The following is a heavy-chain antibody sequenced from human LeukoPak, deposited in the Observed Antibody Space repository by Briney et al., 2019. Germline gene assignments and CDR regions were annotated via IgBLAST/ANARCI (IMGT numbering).Heavy chain of an antibody. Sequence: ASVKVSCKASGYTFTGYYMHWVRQAPGQGLEWMGWISAYNGNTNYAQKLQGRVTMTTDTSTSTAYMELRSLRSDDTAVYYCARDPKNVGTAGPTEFDYWGQGTLVTVSS. J-gene: IGHJ4*02. D-gene: IGHD6-13*01. CDR1: GYTFTGYY. CDR2: ISAYNGNT. CDR3: ARDPKNVGTAGPTEFDY. V-gene: IGHV1-18*04.